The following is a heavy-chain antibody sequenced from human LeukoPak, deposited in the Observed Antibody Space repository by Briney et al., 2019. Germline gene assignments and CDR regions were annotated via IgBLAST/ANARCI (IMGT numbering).Heavy chain of an antibody. J-gene: IGHJ4*02. CDR2: ITQEESER. D-gene: IGHD3-3*01. Sequence: GGSLRLSCAASGFTFRTSWMNWVGQAPGKGLEWVAMITQEESERYYVDSVKGRFIISRDNVKSSLYLQMNSLRAEDTAVYYCARGGGDSWGQGTLVTVSS. CDR3: ARGGGDS. V-gene: IGHV3-7*01. CDR1: GFTFRTSW.